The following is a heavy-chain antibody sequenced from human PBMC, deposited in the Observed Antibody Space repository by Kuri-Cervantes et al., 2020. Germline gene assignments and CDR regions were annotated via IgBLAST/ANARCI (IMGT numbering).Heavy chain of an antibody. CDR3: AKPIYNWNDGGY. CDR2: ISGAGTGQ. D-gene: IGHD1-1*01. V-gene: IGHV3-74*01. Sequence: GESLKISCVASGFTFSNYWMFWVRQAPGEGLVWVSQISGAGTGQSYADSVRGRFTMSRDNSKNTLYLQMNSLRAEDTAVYYCAKPIYNWNDGGYWGQGTLVTVSS. J-gene: IGHJ4*02. CDR1: GFTFSNYW.